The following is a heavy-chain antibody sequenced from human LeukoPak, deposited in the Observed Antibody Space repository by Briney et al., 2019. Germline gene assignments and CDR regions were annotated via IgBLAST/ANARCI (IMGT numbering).Heavy chain of an antibody. CDR1: GFTFSSYW. CDR3: AKDNNGAAAGIIPGGFDI. D-gene: IGHD6-13*01. CDR2: ISYDGSNK. J-gene: IGHJ3*02. Sequence: GGSLRLSCAASGFTFSSYWMSWVRQAPGKGLEWVAVISYDGSNKYYADSVKGRFTISRDNSKNTLYLQMNSLRAEDTAVYYCAKDNNGAAAGIIPGGFDIWGQGTMVTVSS. V-gene: IGHV3-30*18.